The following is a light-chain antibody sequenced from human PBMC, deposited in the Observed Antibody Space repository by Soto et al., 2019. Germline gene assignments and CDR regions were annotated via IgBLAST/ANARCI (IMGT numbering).Light chain of an antibody. CDR3: CSYADSNIWV. Sequence: QSVLAQPPSASGSPGRSVTISCSGTSSDVGDYNSVSWYQQHPGKAPKLMIYEVSKRPSGVPDRFSGSKSGNAASLTVSGLQAEDEADYYCCSYADSNIWVFGGGTKVTVL. V-gene: IGLV2-8*01. J-gene: IGLJ3*02. CDR1: SSDVGDYNS. CDR2: EVS.